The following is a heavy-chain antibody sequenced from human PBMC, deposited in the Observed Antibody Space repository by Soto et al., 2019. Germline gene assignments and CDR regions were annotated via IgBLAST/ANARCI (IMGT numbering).Heavy chain of an antibody. Sequence: EVQLVESGGGLVQPGRSLRLSCAASGFTFDDYAMHWVRQAPGKGLEWVSGISWNSGSIGYADSVKGRFTISRDNAKNSLYLQMNSLRAEDTALYYCAKDNAYYYGSGSSRFDYWGQGTLVTVSS. CDR2: ISWNSGSI. CDR1: GFTFDDYA. CDR3: AKDNAYYYGSGSSRFDY. J-gene: IGHJ4*02. V-gene: IGHV3-9*01. D-gene: IGHD3-10*01.